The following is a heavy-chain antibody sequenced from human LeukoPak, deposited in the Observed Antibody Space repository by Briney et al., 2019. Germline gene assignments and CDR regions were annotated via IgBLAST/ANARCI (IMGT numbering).Heavy chain of an antibody. D-gene: IGHD6-13*01. CDR1: GFTFSDYQ. V-gene: IGHV3-11*04. CDR2: ISSSGSTI. Sequence: GSLRLFCSAPGFTFSDYQMSWIRQAPGKGLEWGSYISSSGSTIYYADSVKGRFTISRDNAKNSLYLQMNSLRAEDTAVYYCARAKSSSWYSPDYWGQGTLVTVSS. J-gene: IGHJ4*02. CDR3: ARAKSSSWYSPDY.